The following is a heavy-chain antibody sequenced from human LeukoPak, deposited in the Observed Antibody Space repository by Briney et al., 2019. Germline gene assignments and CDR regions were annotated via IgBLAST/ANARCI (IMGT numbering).Heavy chain of an antibody. CDR3: AKDNQWIAVAGTCMDY. V-gene: IGHV3-30*02. CDR1: GFSFSSYW. Sequence: GGSLRLSCVASGFSFSSYWMSWVRQAPGKGLEWVAFTRYDGSDKYYADSVKGRFTISRDNSKNTLCLQMNSLRAEDTAVYYCAKDNQWIAVAGTCMDYWGQGTLVTVSS. D-gene: IGHD6-19*01. CDR2: TRYDGSDK. J-gene: IGHJ4*02.